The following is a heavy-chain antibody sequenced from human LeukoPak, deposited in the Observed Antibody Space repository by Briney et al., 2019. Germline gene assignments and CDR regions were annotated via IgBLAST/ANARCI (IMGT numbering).Heavy chain of an antibody. CDR3: ARDLSGVTGYTYGRGIDY. Sequence: GGSLRLSCAASGFTFSNYWMSWVRQAPGKGLEWVAHIKKDGSEKYYVDSVKGRFTISRDNAKTSLYLQMNSLRAEDTAVYYCARDLSGVTGYTYGRGIDYWGQGTLVTVSS. D-gene: IGHD5-18*01. CDR2: IKKDGSEK. V-gene: IGHV3-7*01. CDR1: GFTFSNYW. J-gene: IGHJ4*02.